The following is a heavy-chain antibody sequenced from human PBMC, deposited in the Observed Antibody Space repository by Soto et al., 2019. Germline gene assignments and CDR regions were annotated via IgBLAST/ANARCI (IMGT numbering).Heavy chain of an antibody. CDR1: GFTFSDYY. CDR3: ARSYYYDTPTYPYYYGMDV. Sequence: GGSLRLSCAASGFTFSDYYMSWIRQAPGKGLEWVSYISSSSSYTNYADSVKGRFTISRDNAKNSLYLQMNSLRAEDTAVYYCARSYYYDTPTYPYYYGMDVWGQGTTVTVSS. J-gene: IGHJ6*02. V-gene: IGHV3-11*06. D-gene: IGHD3-22*01. CDR2: ISSSSSYT.